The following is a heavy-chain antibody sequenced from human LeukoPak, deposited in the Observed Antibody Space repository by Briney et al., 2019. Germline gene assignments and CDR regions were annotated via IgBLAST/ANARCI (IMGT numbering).Heavy chain of an antibody. CDR3: TRRIGGASTRAYYGMDV. CDR1: GFTFSGSA. D-gene: IGHD1-26*01. Sequence: GGSLRLSCAASGFTFSGSAMHWVRQASGKGLEWVGRIRSKANSYATAYAASVKGRFTISRDVSKNTAYLQMNSLKTEDTAVYYCTRRIGGASTRAYYGMDVWGQGTTVTVSS. J-gene: IGHJ6*02. V-gene: IGHV3-73*01. CDR2: IRSKANSYAT.